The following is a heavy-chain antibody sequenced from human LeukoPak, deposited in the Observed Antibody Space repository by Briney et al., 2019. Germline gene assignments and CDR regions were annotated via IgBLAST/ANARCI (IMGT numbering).Heavy chain of an antibody. D-gene: IGHD6-19*01. Sequence: GGSLRLSCAASGFTFSDYYMSWIRQAPGKGLEWVSYISSSGSTIYYADSVKSRFTISRDNAKNSLYLQMNSLRAEDTAVYYCARVEYSSGWDIDYWGQGALVTVSS. V-gene: IGHV3-11*04. CDR2: ISSSGSTI. CDR3: ARVEYSSGWDIDY. CDR1: GFTFSDYY. J-gene: IGHJ4*02.